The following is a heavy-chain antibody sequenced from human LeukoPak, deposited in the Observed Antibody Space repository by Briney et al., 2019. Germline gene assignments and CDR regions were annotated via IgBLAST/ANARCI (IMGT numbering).Heavy chain of an antibody. D-gene: IGHD1-7*01. V-gene: IGHV4-39*07. CDR1: SGSISSTSYY. J-gene: IGHJ4*02. Sequence: SETLSLTCTVSSGSISSTSYYWGWIRQPPGKGLEWIGSIYYSGSTYYNPSLKSRVTISVDTSKNQFSLKLRSVTAADTAVYYCARLYGNYQNYFDYWGQGTLVTVSS. CDR3: ARLYGNYQNYFDY. CDR2: IYYSGST.